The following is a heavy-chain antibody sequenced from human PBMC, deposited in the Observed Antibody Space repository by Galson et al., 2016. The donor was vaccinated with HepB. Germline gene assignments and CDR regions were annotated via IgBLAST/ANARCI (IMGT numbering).Heavy chain of an antibody. J-gene: IGHJ4*02. Sequence: QSGAEVKKPGESLKISCKASGNSFTSHWIGWVRQMPGKGLEWMGIIHAADSHTKYSPSLQGHITISTDKSINTAYLQWSSLRASDTAMYYCARLRVDDYNDYGADYWGQGTLVTVSS. CDR2: IHAADSHT. V-gene: IGHV5-51*01. CDR3: ARLRVDDYNDYGADY. D-gene: IGHD4-11*01. CDR1: GNSFTSHW.